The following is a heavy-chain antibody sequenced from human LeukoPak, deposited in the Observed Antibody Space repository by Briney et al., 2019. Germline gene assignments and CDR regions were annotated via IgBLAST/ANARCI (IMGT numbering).Heavy chain of an antibody. V-gene: IGHV7-4-1*02. J-gene: IGHJ4*02. CDR1: GYTFTSYG. D-gene: IGHD5-12*01. CDR3: ARDSPRGYSGYDF. Sequence: ASVKVSCKASGYTFTSYGMNWVRQAPGQGLEWMGWINTNTGNPTYAQGFTGRFVSSLDTSVSTAYLQISSLEAEDTAVYYCARDSPRGYSGYDFWGQGTLVTVSS. CDR2: INTNTGNP.